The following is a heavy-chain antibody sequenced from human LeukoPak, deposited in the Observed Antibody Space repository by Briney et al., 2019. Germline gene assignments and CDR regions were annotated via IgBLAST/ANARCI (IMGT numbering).Heavy chain of an antibody. CDR3: ARDREQGPRFDP. D-gene: IGHD1-26*01. CDR1: GYTFSGYY. CDR2: INPNGGGT. Sequence: ASVKVSCKASGYTFSGYYIHWMRQAPGLGLEWMGRINPNGGGTNYAQRFQGRVTMTGDTSITTAYKELSSLTFDDTAVYYCARDREQGPRFDPWGQGTLVTVSS. V-gene: IGHV1-2*06. J-gene: IGHJ5*02.